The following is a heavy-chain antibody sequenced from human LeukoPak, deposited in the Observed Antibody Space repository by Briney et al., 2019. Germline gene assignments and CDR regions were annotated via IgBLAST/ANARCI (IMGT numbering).Heavy chain of an antibody. CDR1: GFTFSSYW. CDR2: ISTDGSRT. J-gene: IGHJ3*02. CDR3: TREDYYDSSDYSPDDAFDI. Sequence: GGSLRLSCAASGFTFSSYWMHWVRQAPGKGLVWVSRISTDGSRTRYADSVKGRFTISRDNAKNTLYLQMNSLRAEDTTVYYCTREDYYDSSDYSPDDAFDIWGQGTMVTVSS. V-gene: IGHV3-74*01. D-gene: IGHD3-22*01.